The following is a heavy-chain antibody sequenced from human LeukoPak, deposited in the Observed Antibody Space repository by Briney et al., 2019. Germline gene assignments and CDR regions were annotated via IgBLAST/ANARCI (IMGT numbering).Heavy chain of an antibody. Sequence: GGSLRLSCAVSGITLSNYGMTWVRQAPGKGLKWVAGISDTGGRTNYADSVKGRFTISRDNPKNTLYLQMNSLRAEDTAVYFCAKRGVVIRVILVGFHKEAYYFDSWGQGALVTVSS. V-gene: IGHV3-23*01. D-gene: IGHD3-22*01. CDR3: AKRGVVIRVILVGFHKEAYYFDS. CDR2: ISDTGGRT. J-gene: IGHJ4*02. CDR1: GITLSNYG.